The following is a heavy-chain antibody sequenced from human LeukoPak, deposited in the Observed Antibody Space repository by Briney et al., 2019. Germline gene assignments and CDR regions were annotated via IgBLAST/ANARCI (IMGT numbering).Heavy chain of an antibody. CDR2: IYTSGST. CDR1: GVSISSGSYY. D-gene: IGHD3-22*01. CDR3: TRGSGDSSGYGAFDI. V-gene: IGHV4-61*02. J-gene: IGHJ3*02. Sequence: SQTLSLTCTVSGVSISSGSYYWSWIRQPAGKGLEWIGRIYTSGSTNYNPSLKSRVTISVDTSKNQFSLKLSSVTAADTAVYYCTRGSGDSSGYGAFDIWGQGTMVTVSS.